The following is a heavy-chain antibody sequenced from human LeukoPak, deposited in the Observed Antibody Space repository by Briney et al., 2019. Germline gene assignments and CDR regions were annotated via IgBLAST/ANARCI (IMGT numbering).Heavy chain of an antibody. CDR2: INPNSGGT. CDR1: GYTFTGYY. D-gene: IGHD5-24*01. CDR3: ARERDGYNSVDY. Sequence: GASVKVSCKASGYTFTGYYMHWVRQAPGQGLEWMGWINPNSGGTNYAQTFQGRVTMTRDTSISTAYMELSRLRSDDTAVYYCARERDGYNSVDYWGQGTLVTVSS. V-gene: IGHV1-2*02. J-gene: IGHJ4*02.